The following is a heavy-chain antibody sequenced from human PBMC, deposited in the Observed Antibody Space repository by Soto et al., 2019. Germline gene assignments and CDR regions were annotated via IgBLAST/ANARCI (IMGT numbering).Heavy chain of an antibody. D-gene: IGHD3-22*01. V-gene: IGHV1-2*04. J-gene: IGHJ4*02. CDR1: GYTFTVYY. Sequence: ASVKVSCKASGYTFTVYYMHWVRQAPGQGLEWMGWINPNSGGTNYAQKFQGWVTMTRDTSISTAYMELSRLRSDDTAVYYCARVMGDSSGYPFDYWGQGTLVTVSS. CDR2: INPNSGGT. CDR3: ARVMGDSSGYPFDY.